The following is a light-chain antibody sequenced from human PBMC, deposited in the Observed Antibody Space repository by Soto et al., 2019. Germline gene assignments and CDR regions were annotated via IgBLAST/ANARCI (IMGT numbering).Light chain of an antibody. V-gene: IGLV2-14*01. Sequence: QSVLTQPASVSGSLGQSITISCTGASSDVGGYNYVSWYQQHPGKAPKLMIYEVTNRPSGVSDRFSGSKSGNTASLTISGLQAEDEADYYCISYTGSTTLVVFGGGTKVTVL. J-gene: IGLJ2*01. CDR3: ISYTGSTTLVV. CDR2: EVT. CDR1: SSDVGGYNY.